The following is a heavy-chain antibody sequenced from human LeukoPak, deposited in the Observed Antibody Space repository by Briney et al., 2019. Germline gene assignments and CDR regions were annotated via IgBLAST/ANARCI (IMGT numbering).Heavy chain of an antibody. CDR2: IKQDGSEK. CDR1: GFTVSSNY. CDR3: ARVLLWFGELWEYYFDY. D-gene: IGHD3-10*01. V-gene: IGHV3-7*04. J-gene: IGHJ4*02. Sequence: GGSLRLSCAASGFTVSSNYMSWVRQAPGKGLEWVANIKQDGSEKYYVDSVKGRFTISRDSAKNSLYLQMNSLRAEDTAVYYCARVLLWFGELWEYYFDYWGQGTLVTVSS.